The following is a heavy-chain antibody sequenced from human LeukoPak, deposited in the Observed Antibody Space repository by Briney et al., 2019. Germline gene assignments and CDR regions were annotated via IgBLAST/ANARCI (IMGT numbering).Heavy chain of an antibody. Sequence: SETLSLTCTVSGGSISSSSYYWGWIRQPPGKGLEWIGSIYYSGSTYYNPSLKSRVTISVDTSKNQFSLKLSSVTAADTAVYYCARALRFLEWYPPRAYYFDYWGQGTLVTVSS. J-gene: IGHJ4*02. CDR3: ARALRFLEWYPPRAYYFDY. V-gene: IGHV4-39*07. D-gene: IGHD3-3*01. CDR2: IYYSGST. CDR1: GGSISSSSYY.